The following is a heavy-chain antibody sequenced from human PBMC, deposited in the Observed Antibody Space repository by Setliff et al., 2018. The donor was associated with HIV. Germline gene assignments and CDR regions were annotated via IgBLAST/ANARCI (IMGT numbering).Heavy chain of an antibody. D-gene: IGHD6-6*01. CDR3: VTSRSWSSRLNF. CDR1: GGPLSGHY. CDR2: TSHSGKT. Sequence: SETLSLTCAVYGGPLSGHYWSWIRQPPGQGLEWIGETSHSGKTNYNPSLKSRVTISVDTSKNQFSLKLTSVTAADTAVYYCVTSRSWSSRLNFWGPGMLVTVSS. V-gene: IGHV4-34*01. J-gene: IGHJ4*02.